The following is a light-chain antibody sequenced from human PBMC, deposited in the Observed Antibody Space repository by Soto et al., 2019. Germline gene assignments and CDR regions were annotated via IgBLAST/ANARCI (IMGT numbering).Light chain of an antibody. CDR2: LDSDGSH. Sequence: QSVLTQSPSASASLGASVKLTCTLSRGHSSYAIAWHQQQPEKGPRYLMKLDSDGSHTKGDAIPDRFSGSSSGAERYLTISSLQSEDEAAYYCQTWGTGIHVVLGGGTKRTVL. J-gene: IGLJ2*01. V-gene: IGLV4-69*01. CDR3: QTWGTGIHVV. CDR1: RGHSSYA.